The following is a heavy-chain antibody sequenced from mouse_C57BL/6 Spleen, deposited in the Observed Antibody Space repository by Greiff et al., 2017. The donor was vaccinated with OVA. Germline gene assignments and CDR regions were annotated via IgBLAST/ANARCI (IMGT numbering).Heavy chain of an antibody. Sequence: VQLQQSGAELVMPGASVKLSCKASGYTFTSYWMHWVKQRPGQGLEWIGEIDPSDSYTNYNQKFKGKSTLTVDKSSSTAYMQLSSLTSEDSAVYYCARKDYSNYVYWYFDVWGTGTTVTVSS. CDR1: GYTFTSYW. D-gene: IGHD2-5*01. CDR2: IDPSDSYT. J-gene: IGHJ1*03. CDR3: ARKDYSNYVYWYFDV. V-gene: IGHV1-69*01.